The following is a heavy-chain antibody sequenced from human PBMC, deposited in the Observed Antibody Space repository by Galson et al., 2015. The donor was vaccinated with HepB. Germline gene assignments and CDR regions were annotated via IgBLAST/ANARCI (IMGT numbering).Heavy chain of an antibody. CDR3: ARVPGTIYYHGMDV. Sequence: CAISGDSVSNNNAAWYWIRQSPSRGLEWLGRTYYRARWYSDYTVSLRSRITINADTSKNQFSLRLNSVTPEDTAVYYCARVPGTIYYHGMDVWGQGTTVTVSS. J-gene: IGHJ6*02. V-gene: IGHV6-1*01. CDR2: TYYRARWYS. CDR1: GDSVSNNNAA. D-gene: IGHD2-2*01.